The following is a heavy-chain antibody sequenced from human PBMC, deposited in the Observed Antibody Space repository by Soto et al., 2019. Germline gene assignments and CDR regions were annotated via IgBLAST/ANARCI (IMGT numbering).Heavy chain of an antibody. CDR3: ARGGRGNWYRPYNWSDP. CDR1: GGSFSGYY. V-gene: IGHV4-34*01. Sequence: QVQLQQWGAGLLKPSETLSLTCAVYGGSFSGYYWSWIRQPPGEGLEWIGEFNHRGSTHYSPSLTSRVTVAVDPSKNHVSRKLSSVTAASTAVYYCARGGRGNWYRPYNWSDPWGQGTLVTVSS. J-gene: IGHJ5*02. CDR2: FNHRGST. D-gene: IGHD6-13*01.